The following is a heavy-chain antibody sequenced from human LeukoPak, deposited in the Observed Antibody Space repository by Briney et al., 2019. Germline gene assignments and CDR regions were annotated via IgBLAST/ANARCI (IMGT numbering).Heavy chain of an antibody. J-gene: IGHJ6*02. V-gene: IGHV4-59*08. Sequence: SETLSLTCTVSGGSISSYYWSWIRQPPGKGLGWIGYIYYSGSTNYNPSLKSRVTISVDTSKNQFSLKLSSVTAADTAVYYCARQSSIYYYGMDVWGQGTTVTVSS. CDR3: ARQSSIYYYGMDV. CDR2: IYYSGST. CDR1: GGSISSYY.